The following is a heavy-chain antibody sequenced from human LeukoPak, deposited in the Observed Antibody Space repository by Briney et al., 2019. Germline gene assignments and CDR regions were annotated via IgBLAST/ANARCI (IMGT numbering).Heavy chain of an antibody. CDR3: AKIPYSSPPGAFFDY. CDR1: GFTFSSYA. V-gene: IGHV3-23*01. CDR2: ISGSGGST. Sequence: PGGSLRLSCAASGFTFSSYAMSWVRQAPGKGLGWASAISGSGGSTYYADSVKGRFTISRDNSKNTLYLQMNSLRAEDTAVYYCAKIPYSSPPGAFFDYWGQGTLVTVSS. J-gene: IGHJ4*02. D-gene: IGHD6-13*01.